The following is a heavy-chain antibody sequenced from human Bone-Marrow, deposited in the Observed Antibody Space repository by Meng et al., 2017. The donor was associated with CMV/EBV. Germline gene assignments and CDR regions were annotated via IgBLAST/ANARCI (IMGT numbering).Heavy chain of an antibody. D-gene: IGHD2-2*01. CDR2: TYYRSKWYI. CDR3: ARVGCSTTSCYYEYYYGMDV. V-gene: IGHV6-1*01. CDR1: GDSVSSNSAT. J-gene: IGHJ6*02. Sequence: SQTLSLTCAISGDSVSSNSATWSWIRQSPSRGLEWLGRTYYRSKWYIDYAVSVKSRIDINPDTSKNQFSLQLNAVTPEDTAVYYCARVGCSTTSCYYEYYYGMDVWGQGTTVTVSS.